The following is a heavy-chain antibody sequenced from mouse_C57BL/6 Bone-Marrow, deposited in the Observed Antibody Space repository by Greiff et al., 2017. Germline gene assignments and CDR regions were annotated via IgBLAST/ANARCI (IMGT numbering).Heavy chain of an antibody. D-gene: IGHD4-1*01. CDR1: GFTFSDFY. Sequence: EVMLVESGGGLVQSGRSLRLSCATSGFTFSDFYMEWVRQAPGKGLEWIAASRNKANDYTTEYSASVKGRFIVSRDTSQSILYLQMNALRAEDTAIYYCARDAGTGFPTMDYWGQGTSVTVSS. J-gene: IGHJ4*01. CDR2: SRNKANDYTT. CDR3: ARDAGTGFPTMDY. V-gene: IGHV7-1*01.